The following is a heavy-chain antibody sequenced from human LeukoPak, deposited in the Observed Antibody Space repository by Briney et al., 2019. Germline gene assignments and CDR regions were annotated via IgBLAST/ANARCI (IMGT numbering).Heavy chain of an antibody. Sequence: ASVKVCCKASGYTFTGYYMHWVRQAPGQGLEWMGWINPNSGGTNYAQKFQGRVTMTRDTSISTAYMELSRLRSDDTAVYYCARLTEQQLAHFDYWGQGTLVTVSS. CDR1: GYTFTGYY. V-gene: IGHV1-2*02. D-gene: IGHD6-13*01. CDR3: ARLTEQQLAHFDY. CDR2: INPNSGGT. J-gene: IGHJ4*02.